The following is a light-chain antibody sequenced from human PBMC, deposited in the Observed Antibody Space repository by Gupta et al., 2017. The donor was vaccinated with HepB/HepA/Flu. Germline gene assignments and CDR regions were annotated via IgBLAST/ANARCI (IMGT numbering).Light chain of an antibody. V-gene: IGLV2-8*01. CDR1: SSDVGGYNH. CDR2: EVN. J-gene: IGLJ2*01. CDR3: SSYAGSNNVG. Sequence: QSALTQPPSASGSPGQSVTISCTGTSSDVGGYNHVSWYQQHPGTAPKLMIFEVNQRPSGVPDRFSGSKSGNKASLTVSGLQADDEANYYCSSYAGSNNVGLGGGTKLTVL.